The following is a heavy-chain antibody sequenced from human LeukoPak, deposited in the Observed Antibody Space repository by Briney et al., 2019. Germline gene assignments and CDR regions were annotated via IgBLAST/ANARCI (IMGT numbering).Heavy chain of an antibody. V-gene: IGHV4-30-2*01. Sequence: SENLSLTCAVSGGSISTIGYSWSWIRRPPGKGLEWIGYIFPTGSTSYSPSLKSRVTISLDRSKNLFSLTLNSITAADTAVYYCARMAGRTLDHWGQGTLVTVSS. J-gene: IGHJ4*02. CDR2: IFPTGST. D-gene: IGHD1-7*01. CDR1: GGSISTIGYS. CDR3: ARMAGRTLDH.